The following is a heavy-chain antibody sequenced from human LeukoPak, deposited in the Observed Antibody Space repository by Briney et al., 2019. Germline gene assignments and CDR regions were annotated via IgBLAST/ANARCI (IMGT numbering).Heavy chain of an antibody. Sequence: PGGSLRLSCTASEFTFSRYWMTWVRQAPGKGLEWVANIKEDGSAKYYVDAMKGRFTISRDNAKNSLYLQMNSLRAEDTAVYYCAREEVAAAGTGDFDYWGQGTLVTVSS. CDR3: AREEVAAAGTGDFDY. D-gene: IGHD6-13*01. J-gene: IGHJ4*02. CDR2: IKEDGSAK. V-gene: IGHV3-7*01. CDR1: EFTFSRYW.